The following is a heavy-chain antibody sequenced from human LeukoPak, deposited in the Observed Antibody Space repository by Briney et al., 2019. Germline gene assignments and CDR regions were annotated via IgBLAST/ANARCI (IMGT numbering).Heavy chain of an antibody. V-gene: IGHV5-10-1*01. CDR3: ATIGYCSGGSCYPAPPHFDY. CDR2: IDPSDSCT. J-gene: IGHJ4*02. Sequence: GESLKISCKGFGYSFTSYWISWVRQMPGKGLEWMGRIDPSDSCTNYSPSFQGHVTISADKSISTAYLQWSSLKASDTAMYYCATIGYCSGGSCYPAPPHFDYWGQGTLVTVSS. D-gene: IGHD2-15*01. CDR1: GYSFTSYW.